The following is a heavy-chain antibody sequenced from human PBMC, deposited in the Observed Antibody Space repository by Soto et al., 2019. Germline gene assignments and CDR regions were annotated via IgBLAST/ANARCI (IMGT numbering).Heavy chain of an antibody. Sequence: QVQLVESGGGVVQPGMSLRLSCATSGFTFSSLAIHWVRQAPGKGLEWVAQIWSDGSNKYYADSMRGRFTISRDFSNNMAFLQMDSLRAEDTAVYYCARDGQSPAPYAFDMWGQGTLVIVSS. J-gene: IGHJ3*02. CDR1: GFTFSSLA. CDR2: IWSDGSNK. CDR3: ARDGQSPAPYAFDM. V-gene: IGHV3-33*01.